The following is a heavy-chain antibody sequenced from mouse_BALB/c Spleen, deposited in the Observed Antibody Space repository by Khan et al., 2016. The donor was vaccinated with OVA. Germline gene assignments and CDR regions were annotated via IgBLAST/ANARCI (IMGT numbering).Heavy chain of an antibody. CDR2: IRNKANYYTT. CDR3: SIEGGPYYGDDAMDY. V-gene: IGHV7-3*02. D-gene: IGHD1-2*01. Sequence: EVELVESGGGLIQPGGSLRLSCATTGFTFTDYYMSWVRQPPGKALEWLGFIRNKANYYTTEYITSVKGRFTISRDDSQSILYLQMNTLRAEDSATYFCSIEGGPYYGDDAMDYWGQGTSVTVSS. J-gene: IGHJ4*01. CDR1: GFTFTDYY.